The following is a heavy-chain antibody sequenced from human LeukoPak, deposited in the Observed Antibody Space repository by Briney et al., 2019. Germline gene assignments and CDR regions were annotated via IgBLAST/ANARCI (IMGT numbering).Heavy chain of an antibody. CDR3: TKCAAGGGSCYGWY. V-gene: IGHV3-23*01. Sequence: GGSLRLFCAASGFTFNSYAMTWVRQAPGKGLEWVSAITSGGDTYYADSVKGRFTISRDNSKNTLYLQMSNLGAEDTAVYYCTKCAAGGGSCYGWYWGQGTLVTVSS. D-gene: IGHD2-15*01. J-gene: IGHJ4*02. CDR1: GFTFNSYA. CDR2: ITSGGDT.